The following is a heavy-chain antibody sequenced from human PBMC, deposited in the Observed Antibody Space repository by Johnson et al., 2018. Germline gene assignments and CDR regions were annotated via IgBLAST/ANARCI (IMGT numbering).Heavy chain of an antibody. CDR2: IIPIFGTA. V-gene: IGHV1-69*01. D-gene: IGHD3-10*01. J-gene: IGHJ6*02. Sequence: QVQLQESGAEVKKPGSSVKVSCKASGGTFSSYAISWVRQAPGQGLEWMGGIIPIFGTANYAQKFQGRVTITADESTSPAYMELSSLRSEDTAGYYRARGRGITLNPDCMDVWGQGTTVTVSS. CDR1: GGTFSSYA. CDR3: ARGRGITLNPDCMDV.